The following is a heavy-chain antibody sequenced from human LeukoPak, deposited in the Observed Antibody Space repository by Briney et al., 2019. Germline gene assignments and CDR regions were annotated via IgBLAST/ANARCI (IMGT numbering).Heavy chain of an antibody. V-gene: IGHV1-24*01. CDR3: AAGGIYSLLDY. Sequence: ASVKVSCKVSGDTLSELTMRWVRQAPGKGLEWMGGFDPGAGEILYAQQFQGRVTMTEDTSTDTGYMELTSLRSEDSGVYFCAAGGIYSLLDYWGQGTLVTVSS. CDR2: FDPGAGEI. CDR1: GDTLSELT. D-gene: IGHD3-10*01. J-gene: IGHJ4*02.